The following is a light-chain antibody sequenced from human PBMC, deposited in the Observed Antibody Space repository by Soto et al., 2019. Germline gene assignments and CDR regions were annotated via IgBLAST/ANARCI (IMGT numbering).Light chain of an antibody. CDR1: SSDVGGYNY. V-gene: IGLV2-14*01. J-gene: IGLJ3*02. CDR3: ISYTSSSTWV. CDR2: EVS. Sequence: QSALTQPASVSGSPGQSITISCTGTSSDVGGYNYVSWYQQHPGKAPKLMIYEVSNRPSGVSDRFSGSRSGNTASLTISGRQAEDESEYYCISYTSSSTWVFGGGTKLTVL.